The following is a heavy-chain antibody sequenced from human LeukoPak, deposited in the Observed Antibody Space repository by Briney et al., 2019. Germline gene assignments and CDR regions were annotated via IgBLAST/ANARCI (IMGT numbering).Heavy chain of an antibody. J-gene: IGHJ5*02. Sequence: GGSLRLSCAASGFTFSSYSMNWVSQAPGKGLEWVSSISSSSSYIYYADSVKGRFTISRDNAKNSLYLQMNSLRAEDTAVYYCARKAGYGDYGYNWFDPWGQGTLVTVSS. D-gene: IGHD4-17*01. V-gene: IGHV3-21*01. CDR3: ARKAGYGDYGYNWFDP. CDR2: ISSSSSYI. CDR1: GFTFSSYS.